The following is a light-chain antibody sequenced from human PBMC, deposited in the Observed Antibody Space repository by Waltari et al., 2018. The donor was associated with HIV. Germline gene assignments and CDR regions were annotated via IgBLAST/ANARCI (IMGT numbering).Light chain of an antibody. J-gene: IGKJ1*01. V-gene: IGKV3-20*01. Sequence: EIVLTQSPGTLPLSPGERVTLSCTASQTIVRDYLAWYQQKPGQAPRHLIYGASSRATGIPDRFSGSGSGTDFTLIISRLEPEDFAVYYCHQYGNSPWTFGQGTKVEIK. CDR3: HQYGNSPWT. CDR1: QTIVRDY. CDR2: GAS.